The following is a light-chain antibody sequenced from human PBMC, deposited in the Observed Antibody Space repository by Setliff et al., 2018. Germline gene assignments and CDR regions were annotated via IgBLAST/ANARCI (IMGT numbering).Light chain of an antibody. CDR2: AVS. CDR3: SSYTTSGTDV. J-gene: IGLJ1*01. Sequence: QSALAQPASVSGSPGQSITISCTGTSSDVGGYNYVSWYQQHPGKAPKLMIYAVSNRPSGVSNRFSGSKSGNTASLTISGLQAEDESDYYCSSYTTSGTDVFGTGTKATVL. CDR1: SSDVGGYNY. V-gene: IGLV2-14*01.